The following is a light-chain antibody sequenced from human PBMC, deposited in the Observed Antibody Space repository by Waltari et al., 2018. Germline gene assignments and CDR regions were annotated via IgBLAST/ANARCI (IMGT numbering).Light chain of an antibody. CDR3: QQFNNYLFT. Sequence: AVQLTQSPSSLSASVGDSVTIPCRASQCINSPLAWYQQKPGEAPNLLIYDDSRLESGVPSRFSGSGSGTDFTLTISSLQPEDFATYYCQQFNNYLFTFGPGTKVDIK. V-gene: IGKV1D-13*01. CDR1: QCINSP. CDR2: DDS. J-gene: IGKJ3*01.